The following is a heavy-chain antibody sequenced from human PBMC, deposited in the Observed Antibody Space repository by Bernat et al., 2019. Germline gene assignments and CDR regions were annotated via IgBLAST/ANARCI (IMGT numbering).Heavy chain of an antibody. V-gene: IGHV3-21*01. CDR3: ARPNLGYCSGGSCYRTYYYYGMDV. CDR1: GFTFSSYS. Sequence: EVQLVESGGGLVKPGGSLRLSCAASGFTFSSYSMNWVRQARGKGLEWVSSISSSSSYIYYADSVKGRFTISRDNAKNSLYLQMNSLRAEDTAVYYCARPNLGYCSGGSCYRTYYYYGMDVWGQGTTVTVSS. CDR2: ISSSSSYI. J-gene: IGHJ6*02. D-gene: IGHD2-15*01.